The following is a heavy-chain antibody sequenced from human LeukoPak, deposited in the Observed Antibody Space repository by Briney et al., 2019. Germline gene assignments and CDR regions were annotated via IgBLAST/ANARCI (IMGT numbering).Heavy chain of an antibody. CDR2: IVGSSSNI. D-gene: IGHD1-1*01. CDR1: GFSFSTYS. Sequence: GGSLRLFCTASGFSFSTYSMNWVRQAPGKGLEEVSYIVGSSSNIYYADSVKGRFTISRDNAKNSLYLQMDSLRAEDTAVYYCATDSPETAAFDYWGQGTLVTVSS. V-gene: IGHV3-48*04. J-gene: IGHJ4*02. CDR3: ATDSPETAAFDY.